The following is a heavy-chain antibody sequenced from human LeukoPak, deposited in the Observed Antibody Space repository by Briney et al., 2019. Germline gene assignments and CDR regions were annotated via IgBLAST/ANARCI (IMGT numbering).Heavy chain of an antibody. CDR3: ARDLTAVTPRAAFDI. Sequence: ASVKVSCKASGYTFTGYYMHWVRQAPGQGLEWMGWINPNSGGTNYAQKFQGRVTTTRDTSISTAYMELSRLRSDDTAVYYCARDLTAVTPRAAFDIWGQGTMVTVSS. J-gene: IGHJ3*02. CDR2: INPNSGGT. CDR1: GYTFTGYY. D-gene: IGHD4-17*01. V-gene: IGHV1-2*02.